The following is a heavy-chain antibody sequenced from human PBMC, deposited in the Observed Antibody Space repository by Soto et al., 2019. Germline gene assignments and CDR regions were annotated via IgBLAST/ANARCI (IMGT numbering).Heavy chain of an antibody. J-gene: IGHJ4*02. Sequence: SETLSLTCTASGGSVRIGGYNWSWIRLPPAKGQEGIGHIYYSGSTNYNPSLTSRVTISVDTSKNQFSLKLSSVTAADTAVYYCVRAVHCSGASCFSLAKDYWGQGTLVTVSS. CDR2: IYYSGST. V-gene: IGHV4-61*08. CDR3: VRAVHCSGASCFSLAKDY. D-gene: IGHD2-15*01. CDR1: GGSVRIGGYN.